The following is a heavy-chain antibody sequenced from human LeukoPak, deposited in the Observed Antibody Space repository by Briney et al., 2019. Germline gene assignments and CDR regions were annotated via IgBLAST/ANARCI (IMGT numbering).Heavy chain of an antibody. CDR3: ARDLPVSGAYHNFDS. D-gene: IGHD4/OR15-4a*01. Sequence: GGSLRLSCVASGFTFSSDRMNWVRQAPGKGLEWVSTIYSGSDYIYYADSVKGRFTISRDNAKNSPYLQMNSLRAEDTAIYYCARDLPVSGAYHNFDSWGQGTLVTVSS. J-gene: IGHJ4*02. CDR2: IYSGSDYI. CDR1: GFTFSSDR. V-gene: IGHV3-21*01.